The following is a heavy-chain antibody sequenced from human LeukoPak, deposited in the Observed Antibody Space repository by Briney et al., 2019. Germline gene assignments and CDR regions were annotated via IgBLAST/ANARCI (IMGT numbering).Heavy chain of an antibody. CDR3: HYDSSGYSSRWFDP. CDR1: GGTFSSYA. Sequence: GASVKVSCKASGGTFSSYAISWVRQAPGQGLEWMGGIIPIFGTANYAQKFQGRVTITADKSTSTAYMELSSLRSEDTAVYYCHYDSSGYSSRWFDPWGQGTLVTVSS. J-gene: IGHJ5*02. CDR2: IIPIFGTA. D-gene: IGHD3-22*01. V-gene: IGHV1-69*06.